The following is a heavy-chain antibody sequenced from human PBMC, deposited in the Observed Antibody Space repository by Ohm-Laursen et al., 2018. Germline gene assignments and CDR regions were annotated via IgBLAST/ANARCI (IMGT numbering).Heavy chain of an antibody. CDR2: ISGSGDST. CDR3: AKGNGATPYYYYMDV. Sequence: GSLRLSCTASGFTFSSYAMNWVRQAPGKGLEWVSAISGSGDSTYYADSVKGRFTISRDNSKNTLYLQMNSLRAEDTAVYFCAKGNGATPYYYYMDVWGQGTTVTVSS. CDR1: GFTFSSYA. D-gene: IGHD1-26*01. J-gene: IGHJ6*02. V-gene: IGHV3-23*01.